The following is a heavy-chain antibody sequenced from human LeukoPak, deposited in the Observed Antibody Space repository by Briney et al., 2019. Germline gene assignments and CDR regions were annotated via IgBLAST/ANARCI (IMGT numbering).Heavy chain of an antibody. D-gene: IGHD6-19*01. CDR2: IIPIFGTA. Sequence: GASVKVSCKASGGTFSSYAISWVRQAPGQGLEWMGGIIPIFGTANYAQKFQGRVTMTEDTSTDTAYMELSSLRSEDTAVYYCATGSQLAVAGTIYFDYWGQGTLVTVSS. J-gene: IGHJ4*02. V-gene: IGHV1-69*06. CDR1: GGTFSSYA. CDR3: ATGSQLAVAGTIYFDY.